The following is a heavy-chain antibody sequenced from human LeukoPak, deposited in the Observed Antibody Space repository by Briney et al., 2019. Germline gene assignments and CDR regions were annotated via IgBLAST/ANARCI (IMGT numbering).Heavy chain of an antibody. CDR2: VYYSGST. Sequence: SETLSLTCTVSGGSISSSSYYWGWIRQPPGKGLEWIGSVYYSGSTYYNPSLKSRVTISVDTSKNQLSLKLSSVTAADTAVYYCARHRLDSTFDFDYWGQGTLVTVSS. CDR3: ARHRLDSTFDFDY. V-gene: IGHV4-39*01. CDR1: GGSISSSSYY. J-gene: IGHJ4*02. D-gene: IGHD3-3*02.